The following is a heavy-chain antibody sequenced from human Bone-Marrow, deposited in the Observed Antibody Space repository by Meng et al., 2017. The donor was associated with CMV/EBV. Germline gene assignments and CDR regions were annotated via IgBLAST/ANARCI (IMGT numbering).Heavy chain of an antibody. CDR2: INHSGST. D-gene: IGHD3-22*01. J-gene: IGHJ4*02. CDR1: GGSFSGYY. CDR3: ASRGVRSSGYYYAFDY. Sequence: QGQLQQWGAGLLKPSETLSLTCAVYGGSFSGYYWSWIRQPPGKGLEWIGEINHSGSTNYNPSLKSRVTISVDTSKNQFSLKLSSVTAADTAVYYCASRGVRSSGYYYAFDYSGQGTLVTVSS. V-gene: IGHV4-34*01.